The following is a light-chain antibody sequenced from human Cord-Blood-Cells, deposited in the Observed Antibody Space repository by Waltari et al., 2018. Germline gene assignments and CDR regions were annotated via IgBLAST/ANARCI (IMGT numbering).Light chain of an antibody. J-gene: IGLJ3*02. Sequence: QSVLTQPPSVSGAPGQRVTLSCTGSSSNIGAGYDVHWSQPLPGTAPKLLIYGNSNRPSGVPDRFSGSKSGTSASLAITGLQAEDEADYYCQSYDSSLSGSVFGGGTKLTVL. CDR3: QSYDSSLSGSV. CDR1: SSNIGAGYD. CDR2: GNS. V-gene: IGLV1-40*01.